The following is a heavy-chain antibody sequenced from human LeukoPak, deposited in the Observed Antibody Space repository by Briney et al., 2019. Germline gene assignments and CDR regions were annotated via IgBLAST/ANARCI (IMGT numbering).Heavy chain of an antibody. V-gene: IGHV3-23*01. D-gene: IGHD2-21*02. Sequence: GGSLRLSCAASGFTFSSYAMSWVRQAPGKGLEWVSAISGSGGSTYYADSVKGRFTISRDNSKNTLYLQMNSLRAEDTAVYYCAKDLTVVVTATADFDCWGQGTLVTVSS. CDR2: ISGSGGST. CDR1: GFTFSSYA. CDR3: AKDLTVVVTATADFDC. J-gene: IGHJ4*02.